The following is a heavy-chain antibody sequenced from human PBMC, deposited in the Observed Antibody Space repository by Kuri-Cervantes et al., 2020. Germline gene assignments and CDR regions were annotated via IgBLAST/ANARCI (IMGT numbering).Heavy chain of an antibody. CDR1: GGSISSYY. J-gene: IGHJ6*03. CDR3: ARVEGYYYYYMDV. V-gene: IGHV4-34*01. CDR2: INRSGST. D-gene: IGHD3-3*01. Sequence: GSLRLSCTVSGGSISSYYWSWIRQPPGKGLEWIGEINRSGSTNYNPSLKSRVTISVDTSKNQFSLKLTSVTAADTAMYYCARVEGYYYYYMDVWGKGTTVTVSS.